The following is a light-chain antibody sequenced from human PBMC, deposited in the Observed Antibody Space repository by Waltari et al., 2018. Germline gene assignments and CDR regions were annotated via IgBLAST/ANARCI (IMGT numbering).Light chain of an antibody. CDR3: QVWDSTSDHVV. V-gene: IGLV3-21*04. CDR1: NIGRKS. J-gene: IGLJ2*01. Sequence: SYVLTQPPSVSVAPGKTARITCEGNNIGRKSVHWYQQKPGQTPVLVIYYNSDWPSGIPERFSGSNSGNTATLTISRVEDGDEADFYCQVWDSTSDHVVFGGGTKLTVL. CDR2: YNS.